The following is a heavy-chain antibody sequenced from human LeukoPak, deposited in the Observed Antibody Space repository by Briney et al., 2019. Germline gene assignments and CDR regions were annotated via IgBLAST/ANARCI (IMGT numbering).Heavy chain of an antibody. Sequence: SETPSLTCTVSGGSISSTNNYWAWIRQPPGKGLEWIGSISYSGSTSYNLSLKRRVTMSIDTSKNHFSLRLSSMTAADTATYYCARSPSGSYPDWGQGTLVTVSS. V-gene: IGHV4-39*07. J-gene: IGHJ4*02. CDR2: ISYSGST. CDR1: GGSISSTNNY. CDR3: ARSPSGSYPD. D-gene: IGHD1-26*01.